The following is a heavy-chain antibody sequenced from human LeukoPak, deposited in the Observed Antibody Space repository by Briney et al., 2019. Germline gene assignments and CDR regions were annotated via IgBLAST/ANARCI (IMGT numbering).Heavy chain of an antibody. D-gene: IGHD6-19*01. CDR3: ARRDTTGWYHHFDY. CDR2: LYNGGGA. J-gene: IGHJ4*02. Sequence: PGGSLRLSCAASGFTVGSNSMTWVRQAPGKGLEWVSILYNGGGANYADSVKGRFTISRDNSRNTLFLQMNSLRAEDTAVYYCARRDTTGWYHHFDYWGQGTLVTVSS. V-gene: IGHV3-53*01. CDR1: GFTVGSNS.